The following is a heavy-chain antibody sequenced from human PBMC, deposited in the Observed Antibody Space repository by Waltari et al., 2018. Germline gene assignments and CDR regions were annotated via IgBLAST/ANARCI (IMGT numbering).Heavy chain of an antibody. J-gene: IGHJ4*02. V-gene: IGHV3-53*02. CDR2: IYSGGST. CDR3: ARGSMIVGVLVPFDS. Sequence: EVQLVETGGGLIQPGGSLRLSCVASGFNFSNNYMSWVRQAPGKGLEWVSIIYSGGSTFYAESVKGRFTISRDNSKNTLDLQMSSLRVEDTAMYYCARGSMIVGVLVPFDSWGQGTLVTVSS. CDR1: GFNFSNNY. D-gene: IGHD3-3*01.